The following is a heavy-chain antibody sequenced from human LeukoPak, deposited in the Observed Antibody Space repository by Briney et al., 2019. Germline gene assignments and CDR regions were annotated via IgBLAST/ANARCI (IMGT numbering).Heavy chain of an antibody. CDR1: GFTFDDYA. CDR2: ISWNSGSI. J-gene: IGHJ4*02. CDR3: AKDPGYDSSGYFDY. Sequence: QTGRSLRLSCAASGFTFDDYAMHWVRQAPGKGLEWVSGISWNSGSIGYADSVKGRFTISRDNAKNSLYLQMNSLRAEDTALYYCAKDPGYDSSGYFDYWAREPWSPSPQ. D-gene: IGHD3-22*01. V-gene: IGHV3-9*01.